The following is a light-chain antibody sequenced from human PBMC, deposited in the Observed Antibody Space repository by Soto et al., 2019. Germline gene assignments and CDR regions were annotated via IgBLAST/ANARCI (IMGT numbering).Light chain of an antibody. V-gene: IGKV1-33*01. Sequence: DIQMTQSPPSLSASIGDRVTITCQASQDISYYLNWYQQKPGKAPKLLIYDASNLETGVPSRFSGSGSGTDFTLTISSLQTEDVATYYCQQYLNLLTFGGGTKVEVK. CDR1: QDISYY. CDR3: QQYLNLLT. J-gene: IGKJ4*01. CDR2: DAS.